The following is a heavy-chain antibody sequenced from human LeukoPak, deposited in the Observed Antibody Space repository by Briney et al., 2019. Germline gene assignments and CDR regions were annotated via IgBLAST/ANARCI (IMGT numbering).Heavy chain of an antibody. CDR2: ISAHNGDT. D-gene: IGHD3-22*01. CDR3: ASGQWLLMTH. CDR1: GHTFTNCA. J-gene: IGHJ4*02. V-gene: IGHV1-18*01. Sequence: GASVKVSCKASGHTFTNCAITWVRQAPGQGLEWMGWISAHNGDTYYAQKFQGRVTMTTDTSTSAAYLELRSLRSDDTAVYYCASGQWLLMTHWGQGTLVTVSS.